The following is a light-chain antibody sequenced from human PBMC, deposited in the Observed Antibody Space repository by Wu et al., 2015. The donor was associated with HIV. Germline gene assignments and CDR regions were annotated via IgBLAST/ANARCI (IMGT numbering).Light chain of an antibody. J-gene: IGKJ1*01. CDR2: GAA. CDR3: QQYATSPWT. V-gene: IGKV3-20*01. Sequence: EIVLTQSPGTLSLSPGERATLSCRASQSVSSNYLAWHQQKPGQAPRLLIYGAANRATGIPGRFSGSGSGTDFTLTISRLEPEDFAVYYCQQYATSPWTFGQGTKVEIK. CDR1: QSVSSNY.